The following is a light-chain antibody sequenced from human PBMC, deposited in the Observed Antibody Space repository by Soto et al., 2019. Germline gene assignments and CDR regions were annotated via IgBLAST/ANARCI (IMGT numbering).Light chain of an antibody. CDR3: GWWDSSLSVYV. Sequence: QSVLTQPPSVSAAPGQRVTISCSGSSSNIGGNSVSWYQQLPGTAPKLLIDDDDKRPSGIPDRFPGSKSGTSATLGITGFKTGDGADYYCGWWDSSLSVYVFGTGTRVTVL. V-gene: IGLV1-51*01. CDR2: DDD. J-gene: IGLJ1*01. CDR1: SSNIGGNS.